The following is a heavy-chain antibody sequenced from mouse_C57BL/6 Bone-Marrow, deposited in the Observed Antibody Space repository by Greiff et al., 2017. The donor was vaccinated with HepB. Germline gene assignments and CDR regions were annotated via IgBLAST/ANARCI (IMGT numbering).Heavy chain of an antibody. CDR1: GYTFTSYW. CDR2: IDPSDSYT. V-gene: IGHV1-50*01. J-gene: IGHJ4*01. CDR3: ARMDGSSYYAMDY. Sequence: QVQLQQPGAELVKPGASVKLSCKASGYTFTSYWMQWVKQRPGQGLEWIGEIDPSDSYTNYNQKFKGKATLTVDTSSSTAYMQLSSLTSEDSAVYYCARMDGSSYYAMDYWGQGTSVTVSS. D-gene: IGHD1-1*01.